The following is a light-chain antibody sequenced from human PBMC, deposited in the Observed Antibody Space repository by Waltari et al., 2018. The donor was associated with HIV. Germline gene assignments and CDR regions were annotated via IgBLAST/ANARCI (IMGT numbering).Light chain of an antibody. CDR1: SSDVGAKNY. J-gene: IGLJ1*01. CDR3: CSYAGKYTWV. CDR2: DVS. Sequence: QSALTQPRSVSGSPGQSVTISCTGTSSDVGAKNYVSWYQQNPGKAPVLLMFDVSQRPAGVPDRFSGSKSGNTASLTISGLQAVDEADYYCCSYAGKYTWVFGTGTKVTVL. V-gene: IGLV2-11*01.